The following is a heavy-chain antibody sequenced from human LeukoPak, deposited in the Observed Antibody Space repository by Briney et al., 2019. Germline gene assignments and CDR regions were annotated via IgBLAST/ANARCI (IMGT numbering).Heavy chain of an antibody. CDR2: IYPGDSDT. V-gene: IGHV5-51*01. Sequence: GESLKVSCKGSGYSFTSYWIGWVRQMPGKGLEWMGIIYPGDSDTRYSPSFQGQVTISADKSISTAYLQWSSLKASDTAMYYCARSIAVAGRLLDYWGQGTLVTVSS. CDR3: ARSIAVAGRLLDY. CDR1: GYSFTSYW. J-gene: IGHJ4*02. D-gene: IGHD6-19*01.